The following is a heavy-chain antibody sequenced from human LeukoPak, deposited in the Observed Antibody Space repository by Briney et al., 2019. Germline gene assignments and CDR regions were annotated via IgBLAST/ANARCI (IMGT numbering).Heavy chain of an antibody. CDR2: IYYSGST. V-gene: IGHV4-39*01. Sequence: SETLSLTCTVSGGSISSSSYYWGWIRQPPGKGLEWIGSIYYSGSTYYNPSLRSRVTISVDTSKNQFSLKLSSVTAADTAVYYCARHPKLRFLEWLIHWALDIWGQGTMVTVSS. D-gene: IGHD3-3*01. CDR1: GGSISSSSYY. CDR3: ARHPKLRFLEWLIHWALDI. J-gene: IGHJ3*02.